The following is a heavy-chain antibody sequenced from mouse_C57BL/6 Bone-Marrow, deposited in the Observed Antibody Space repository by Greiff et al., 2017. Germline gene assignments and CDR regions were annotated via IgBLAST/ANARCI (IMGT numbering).Heavy chain of an antibody. V-gene: IGHV1-39*01. CDR3: ASSNWWVAWFAY. J-gene: IGHJ3*01. CDR2: INPNYGAT. D-gene: IGHD2-5*01. CDR1: GYSFTDYN. Sequence: VQLQQSGPELVKPGASVKISCKASGYSFTDYNMNWVKQSNGKSLEWIGVINPNYGATSYNQTFKGKATLTVDQSSSTAYMQLNSLTSEDSAVYYCASSNWWVAWFAYWGQGTLVTVSA.